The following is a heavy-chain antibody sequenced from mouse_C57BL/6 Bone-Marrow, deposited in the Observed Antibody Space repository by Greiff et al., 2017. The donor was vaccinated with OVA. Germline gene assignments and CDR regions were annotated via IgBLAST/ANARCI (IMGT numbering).Heavy chain of an antibody. J-gene: IGHJ2*01. CDR2: ISSCSSTI. D-gene: IGHD2-4*01. CDR1: GFTFSDYG. V-gene: IGHV5-17*01. Sequence: EVMLVESGGGLVKPGGSLKLSCAASGFTFSDYGMHWVRQAPEKGLEWVAYISSCSSTIYYADTVKGRFTISRDNAKNTLFLHMTSLKSEETAMYYCARSDYDYFDYWGQGTTLTVSS. CDR3: ARSDYDYFDY.